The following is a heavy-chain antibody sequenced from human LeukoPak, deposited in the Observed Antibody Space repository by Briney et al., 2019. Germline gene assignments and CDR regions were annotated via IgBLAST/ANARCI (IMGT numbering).Heavy chain of an antibody. CDR1: GYSISSGYY. D-gene: IGHD3-22*01. CDR2: IYHSGST. Sequence: SETLSLTCAVSGYSISSGYYWGWIRQPPGKGLEWIGSIYHSGSTYYNPSLKSRVTISLDTSKNQFSLKLSSVNAADTAVYYSARDNYYDTSGHGYWGQGTLVTVSS. J-gene: IGHJ4*02. V-gene: IGHV4-38-2*01. CDR3: ARDNYYDTSGHGY.